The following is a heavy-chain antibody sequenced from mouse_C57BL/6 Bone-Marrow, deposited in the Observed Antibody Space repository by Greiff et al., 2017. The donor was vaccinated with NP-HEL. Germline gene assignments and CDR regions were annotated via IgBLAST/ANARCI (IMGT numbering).Heavy chain of an antibody. V-gene: IGHV1-64*01. Sequence: VQLQQPGAELVKPGASVTLSCKASGYTFTSYWMHWVKQRPGQGLEWIGMIHPNSGSTNYNEKFKSKATLTVDKSSSTAYMQLSSLTSEDAAVYYCANWDPPYAMDYWGQGTSVTVSS. D-gene: IGHD4-1*01. CDR3: ANWDPPYAMDY. CDR2: IHPNSGST. CDR1: GYTFTSYW. J-gene: IGHJ4*01.